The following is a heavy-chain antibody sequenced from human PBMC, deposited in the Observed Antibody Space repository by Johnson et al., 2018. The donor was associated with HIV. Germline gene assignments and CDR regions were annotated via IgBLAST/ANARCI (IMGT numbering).Heavy chain of an antibody. D-gene: IGHD2/OR15-2a*01. J-gene: IGHJ3*02. V-gene: IGHV3-66*01. CDR2: IYSGGST. CDR1: GFTVSSNY. CDR3: ARRLSPDAFDI. Sequence: VQLVESGGGLVQPGGSLRLSCAASGFTVSSNYMSWVRQAPGKGLEWVSVIYSGGSTYYADSVKGRFTISRDNAKNSLYLQMNSLRAEDTAVYYCARRLSPDAFDIWGQGTMVTVSS.